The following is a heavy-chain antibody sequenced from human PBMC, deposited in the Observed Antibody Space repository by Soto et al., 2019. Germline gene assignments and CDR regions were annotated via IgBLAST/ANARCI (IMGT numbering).Heavy chain of an antibody. CDR3: ARDRALELGDY. Sequence: QVQLVQSGAEVKKPGASVKVSCKASGYTFTSYGISWVRQAPGQGLEWMGWISGYNGNTNYAQKVKGRXTXTXXTSTSTAYMEVRSLRSDDTAVYYCARDRALELGDYWGQGTLVTVSS. V-gene: IGHV1-18*01. J-gene: IGHJ4*02. D-gene: IGHD1-26*01. CDR2: ISGYNGNT. CDR1: GYTFTSYG.